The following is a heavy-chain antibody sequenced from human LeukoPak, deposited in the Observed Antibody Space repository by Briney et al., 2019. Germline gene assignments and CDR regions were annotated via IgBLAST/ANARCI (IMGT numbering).Heavy chain of an antibody. V-gene: IGHV4-38-2*02. J-gene: IGHJ4*02. CDR3: ARGGTTIFYTLFY. D-gene: IGHD3-9*01. CDR2: IHHSGNT. CDR1: GDSISSDYY. Sequence: SETLSLTCLVSGDSISSDYYWGWIRQSPGKGLEWIGSIHHSGNTYYNPSLKRRVTLSVDTSKNQFSLRLNSVTAADAALYYCARGGTTIFYTLFYWGQGTLVTVSS.